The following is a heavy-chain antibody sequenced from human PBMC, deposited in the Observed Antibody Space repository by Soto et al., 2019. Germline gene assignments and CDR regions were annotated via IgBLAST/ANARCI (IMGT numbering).Heavy chain of an antibody. CDR1: GFTFSSYE. CDR3: AREGYSGSYNYHYYYVMDV. D-gene: IGHD1-26*01. CDR2: ISSSGSTI. Sequence: LSLSCAASGFTFSSYEMNWVRQAPGKGLEWVSYISSSGSTIYYADSVKGRFTISRDNAKNSLYLQMNSLRAEDTAVYYCAREGYSGSYNYHYYYVMDVRGPGTTTTLS. J-gene: IGHJ6*02. V-gene: IGHV3-48*03.